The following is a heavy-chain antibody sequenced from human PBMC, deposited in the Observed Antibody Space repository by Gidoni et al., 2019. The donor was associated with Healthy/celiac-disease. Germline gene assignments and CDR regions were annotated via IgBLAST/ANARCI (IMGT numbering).Heavy chain of an antibody. J-gene: IGHJ4*02. Sequence: ELQLVESGGGLVERGGARRLYYADSGFTLSDAWRSGVRQAPGKGLEWVSRIKSKYDGGTTDSAAPVKGSFTISRDDSKTTLYLQMNRLKTEDTAVYYCTARVGSWYGRAGYGYWGQGTLVTVSS. CDR1: GFTLSDAW. D-gene: IGHD6-13*01. V-gene: IGHV3-15*01. CDR3: TARVGSWYGRAGYGY. CDR2: IKSKYDGGTT.